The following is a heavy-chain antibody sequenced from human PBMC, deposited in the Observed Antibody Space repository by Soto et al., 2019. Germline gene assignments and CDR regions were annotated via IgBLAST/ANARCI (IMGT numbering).Heavy chain of an antibody. CDR3: ARVDSYGYYFDY. D-gene: IGHD5-18*01. CDR1: GGSISSGDYY. J-gene: IGHJ4*02. CDR2: IYYRGNT. V-gene: IGHV4-30-4*01. Sequence: QVQLQESGPGLVKPSQTLPLSCSVSGGSISSGDYYWSWIRQPPGKGLEWIGYIYYRGNTYYNPSLKSRLTISVDTSKNQFSLKLSSVTAADTAVYCCARVDSYGYYFDYWGQGTLVTVSS.